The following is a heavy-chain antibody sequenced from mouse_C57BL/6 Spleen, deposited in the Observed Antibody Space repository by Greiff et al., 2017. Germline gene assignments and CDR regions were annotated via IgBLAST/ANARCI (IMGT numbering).Heavy chain of an antibody. D-gene: IGHD1-1*01. J-gene: IGHJ4*01. CDR2: IWSDGST. CDR1: GFSLTSYG. V-gene: IGHV2-6-1*01. Sequence: QVQLQQSGPGLVAPSQSLSITCTVSGFSLTSYGVHWVRQPPGKGLEWLVVIWSDGSTTYNSALKSRLSISKDNSKSQVFLKMNSRQTDDTAMYYCARHNYGSSYEDAMDYWGQGTSVTVSS. CDR3: ARHNYGSSYEDAMDY.